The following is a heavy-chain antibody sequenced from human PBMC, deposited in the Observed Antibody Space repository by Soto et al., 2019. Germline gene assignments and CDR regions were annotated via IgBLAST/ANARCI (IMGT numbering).Heavy chain of an antibody. CDR1: GFTFSSYA. CDR2: IGGSGGST. V-gene: IGHV3-23*01. Sequence: EVQLLESGGGLVQPGGSLRLSCAASGFTFSSYAMTWVRQAPGKGLEWVSVIGGSGGSTYYADSVKGRFTISRDNSKNTLYLQMSSLRVEDTALYYCTKDPGRSVPGDYWGQGTLVTVSS. CDR3: TKDPGRSVPGDY. D-gene: IGHD2-15*01. J-gene: IGHJ4*02.